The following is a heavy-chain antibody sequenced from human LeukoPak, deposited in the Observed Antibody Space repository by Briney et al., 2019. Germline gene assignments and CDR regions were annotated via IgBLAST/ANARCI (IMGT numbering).Heavy chain of an antibody. CDR3: ASSSNFYYYYMDV. Sequence: PSETLSLTCTASGGSISSYFWTWIRQPAGKGLEWIGRIYSNGITNYNPSLKSRVTMPIDTSKKEFSLKLSSVTAADTAIYYCASSSNFYYYYMDVWGKGTTVTVSS. V-gene: IGHV4-4*07. CDR1: GGSISSYF. CDR2: IYSNGIT. J-gene: IGHJ6*03.